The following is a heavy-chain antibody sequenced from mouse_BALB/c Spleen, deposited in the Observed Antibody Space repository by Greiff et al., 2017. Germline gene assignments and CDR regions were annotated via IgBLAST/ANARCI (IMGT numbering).Heavy chain of an antibody. Sequence: SGAELAKPGASVKMSCKASGYTFNSYWMHWVKQRPGQGLEWIGYINPSTGYTEYNQKFKDKATLTADKSSSTAYMQLSSLTSEDSAVYYCARQSTMITFAYWGQGTLVTVSA. CDR1: GYTFNSYW. CDR2: INPSTGYT. D-gene: IGHD2-4*01. CDR3: ARQSTMITFAY. V-gene: IGHV1-7*01. J-gene: IGHJ3*01.